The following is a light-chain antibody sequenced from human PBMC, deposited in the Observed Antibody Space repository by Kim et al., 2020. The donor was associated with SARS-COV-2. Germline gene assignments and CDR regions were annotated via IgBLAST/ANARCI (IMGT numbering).Light chain of an antibody. Sequence: PASISCRSSQSLRKTNGYNYWDWYLQKPGQSPQLVIYLGSNRASGVPDRFSGSGSGTDFKLEISRVEAEDVGVNYCMQTEQPPRTFGQGTRLEIK. CDR3: MQTEQPPRT. CDR1: QSLRKTNGYNY. J-gene: IGKJ5*01. CDR2: LGS. V-gene: IGKV2-28*01.